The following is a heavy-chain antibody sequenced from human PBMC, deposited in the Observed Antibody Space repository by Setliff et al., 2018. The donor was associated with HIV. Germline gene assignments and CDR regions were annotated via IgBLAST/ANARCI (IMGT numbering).Heavy chain of an antibody. D-gene: IGHD2-15*01. CDR3: ARDFRIIVPDVFDI. V-gene: IGHV3-48*02. CDR2: ISGTTNTI. Sequence: GGSLRLSCTGSGFTFSDYNMNWVRQTPGKGLEWISYISGTTNTIYYAYSVKGRFTISRDNSKNSLYLQMSSLRDEDTAVYYCARDFRIIVPDVFDIWGRGTMVT. J-gene: IGHJ3*02. CDR1: GFTFSDYN.